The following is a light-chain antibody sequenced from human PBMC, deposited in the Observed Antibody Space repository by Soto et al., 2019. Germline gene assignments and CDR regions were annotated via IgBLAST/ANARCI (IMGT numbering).Light chain of an antibody. CDR1: QRISPY. CDR2: DAS. CDR3: QQSYSSSATM. V-gene: IGKV1-39*01. Sequence: DIQMTQSPSSLSASVGDKVTITCRASQRISPYLNWYQHKPGKAPKLLIYDASTLQSGVPSRFSGSGSGRDFTLNITRLQPEDFATYYCQQSYSSSATMFGQGTRVEIK. J-gene: IGKJ1*01.